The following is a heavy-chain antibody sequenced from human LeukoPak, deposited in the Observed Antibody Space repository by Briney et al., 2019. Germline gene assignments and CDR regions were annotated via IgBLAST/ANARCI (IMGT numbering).Heavy chain of an antibody. V-gene: IGHV4-30-4*07. D-gene: IGHD6-6*01. J-gene: IGHJ6*03. CDR2: IYYSGST. Sequence: PSQTLSLTCAVSGGSISSGAYPWSWIRQPPGKGLDLIGYIYYSGSTYYNPSLKSRVTISLDTSKNQFSLKLSSVTAADTAIYYCARDFSSSSTVYYYYYMDVWGKGTTVTISS. CDR3: ARDFSSSSTVYYYYYMDV. CDR1: GGSISSGAYP.